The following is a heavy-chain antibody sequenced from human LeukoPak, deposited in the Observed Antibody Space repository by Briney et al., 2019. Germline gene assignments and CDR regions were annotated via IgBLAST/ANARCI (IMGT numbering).Heavy chain of an antibody. CDR1: GDSISNSNYH. CDR3: VRRRYFDWSFDY. Sequence: PSETLSLTCTVSGDSISNSNYHWGWIRQPPGKGLEWIGSIYYSGSTYYNPSLKSRVTISVDTSKNQFSLKLSSVTAAGTAVYYCVRRRYFDWSFDYWGQGTLVTVSS. CDR2: IYYSGST. V-gene: IGHV4-39*01. D-gene: IGHD3-9*01. J-gene: IGHJ4*02.